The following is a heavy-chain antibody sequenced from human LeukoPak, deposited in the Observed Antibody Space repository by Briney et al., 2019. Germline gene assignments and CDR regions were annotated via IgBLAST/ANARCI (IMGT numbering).Heavy chain of an antibody. CDR3: AREQRDYYYVSSGYYSDWCDP. CDR1: GYTFTGYY. D-gene: IGHD3-22*01. V-gene: IGHV1-2*02. CDR2: INPNSGGT. Sequence: ASVKVSCKASGYTFTGYYMHWVRQAPGQGLEWMGWINPNSGGTNYAQKFQGRVTMTRDTSISTAYMELSRLRSDDTAGYYCAREQRDYYYVSSGYYSDWCDPWGQGTLDTVSS. J-gene: IGHJ5*02.